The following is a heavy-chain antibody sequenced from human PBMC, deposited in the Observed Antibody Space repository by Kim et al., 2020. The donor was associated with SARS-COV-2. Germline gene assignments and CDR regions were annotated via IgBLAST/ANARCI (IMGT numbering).Heavy chain of an antibody. J-gene: IGHJ3*02. CDR1: GGSISSYY. D-gene: IGHD7-27*01. CDR3: ARSPGDQDAFDI. CDR2: IYYSGST. Sequence: SETLSLTCTVSGGSISSYYWSWIRQPPGKGLEWIGYIYYSGSTNYNPSLKSRVTISVDTSKNQFSLKLSSVTAADTAVYYCARSPGDQDAFDIWGQGTMVTVSS. V-gene: IGHV4-59*01.